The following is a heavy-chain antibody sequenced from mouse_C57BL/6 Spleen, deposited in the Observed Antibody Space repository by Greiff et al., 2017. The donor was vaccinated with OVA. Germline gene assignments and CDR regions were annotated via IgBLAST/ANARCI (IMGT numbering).Heavy chain of an antibody. V-gene: IGHV1-54*01. D-gene: IGHD2-4*01. CDR1: GYAFTNYL. CDR3: ARSGTMITTWCDY. CDR2: INPGSGGT. J-gene: IGHJ2*01. Sequence: VKLMESGAELVRPGTSVKVSCKASGYAFTNYLIEWVKQRPGQGLEWIGVINPGSGGTNYNEKFKGKATLTADKSSSTAYMQLSSLTSEDSAVYFCARSGTMITTWCDYWGQGTTLTVSS.